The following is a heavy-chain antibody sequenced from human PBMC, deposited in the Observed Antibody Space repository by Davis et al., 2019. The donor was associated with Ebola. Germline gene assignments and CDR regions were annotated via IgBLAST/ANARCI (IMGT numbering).Heavy chain of an antibody. CDR2: IYYSGST. V-gene: IGHV4-39*01. CDR3: ARQSGYPYYFDY. Sequence: MPSETLSLTCAVYGGSFSSYYWGWIRQPPGKGLEWIGSIYYSGSTYYNPSLKSRVTISVDTSKNQFSLKLSSVTAADTAVYYCARQSGYPYYFDYWGQGTLVTVSS. D-gene: IGHD6-25*01. CDR1: GGSFSSYY. J-gene: IGHJ4*02.